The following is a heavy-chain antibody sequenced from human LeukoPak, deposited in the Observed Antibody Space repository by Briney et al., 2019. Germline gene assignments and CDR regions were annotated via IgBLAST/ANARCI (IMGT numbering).Heavy chain of an antibody. CDR1: GFTFDDYA. D-gene: IGHD6-13*01. Sequence: PGGSLRLSCAASGFTFDDYAMHWVRQAPGKGLEWVSGISWNSGSIGYADSVKGRFTISRDNAKNSLYLQMNSLRAEDTALYYCAKDFKLGVFDYWGQGTLVTVSS. CDR3: AKDFKLGVFDY. CDR2: ISWNSGSI. J-gene: IGHJ4*02. V-gene: IGHV3-9*01.